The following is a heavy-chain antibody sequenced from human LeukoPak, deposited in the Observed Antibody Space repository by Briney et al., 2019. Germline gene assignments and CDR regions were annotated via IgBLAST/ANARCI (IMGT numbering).Heavy chain of an antibody. V-gene: IGHV4-4*07. J-gene: IGHJ3*02. CDR3: TRGRYCSADICSGGDAFDI. CDR1: GGSISRYY. CDR2: IYPRGST. D-gene: IGHD2-15*01. Sequence: NSSHTLSLTCTVSGGSISRYYWSWIRQHAGKGLEWIGRIYPRGSTNDNPPLKTRVTMSVDTSKNQFSLKLTSVTAADTAVYYCTRGRYCSADICSGGDAFDIWGQGTMVSVSS.